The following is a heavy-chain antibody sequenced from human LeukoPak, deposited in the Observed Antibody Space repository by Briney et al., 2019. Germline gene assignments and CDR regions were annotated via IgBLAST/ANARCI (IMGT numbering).Heavy chain of an antibody. J-gene: IGHJ4*02. CDR2: INPNSGGT. V-gene: IGHV1-2*02. CDR3: ARCRVVSGSCPHGFDY. CDR1: GYTFTGYY. D-gene: IGHD6-13*01. Sequence: ASVKVSCKASGYTFTGYYMHWVRQAPGQGLEWMGWINPNSGGTNYAQKFQGRATMTRDTSISTAYMELSRLRSDDTAVYYCARCRVVSGSCPHGFDYWGQGTLVTVSS.